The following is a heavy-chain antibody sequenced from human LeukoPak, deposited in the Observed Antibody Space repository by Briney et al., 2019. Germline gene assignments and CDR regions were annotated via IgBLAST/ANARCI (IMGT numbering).Heavy chain of an antibody. Sequence: PGGSLRLSCAASGFTFSSYAMSWVRQAPGKGLEWVSAISGSGGSTYYADSVKGRFTISRDNSKNTLYLQMNSLRAEDTAVYYCAKDIPAPYSSGRDNWFDPWGQGTLVTVSS. D-gene: IGHD6-19*01. CDR2: ISGSGGST. V-gene: IGHV3-23*01. CDR3: AKDIPAPYSSGRDNWFDP. J-gene: IGHJ5*02. CDR1: GFTFSSYA.